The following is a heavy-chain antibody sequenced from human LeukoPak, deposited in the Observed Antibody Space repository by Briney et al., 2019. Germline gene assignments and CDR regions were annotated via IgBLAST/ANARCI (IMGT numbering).Heavy chain of an antibody. J-gene: IGHJ4*02. Sequence: SETLSLTCAVYGGSFSGYYWSWIRQPPGKGLEWIGEINHSGSTNYDPSLKSRVTLSLDTSKNQFSLQLSSVTAADTAVYYCARARDGYNPYYFDYWGQGTLVTVSS. CDR3: ARARDGYNPYYFDY. D-gene: IGHD5-24*01. V-gene: IGHV4-34*01. CDR2: INHSGST. CDR1: GGSFSGYY.